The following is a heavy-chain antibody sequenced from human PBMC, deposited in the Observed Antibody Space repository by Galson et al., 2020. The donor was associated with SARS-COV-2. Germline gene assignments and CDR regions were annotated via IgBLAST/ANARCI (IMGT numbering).Heavy chain of an antibody. J-gene: IGHJ2*01. V-gene: IGHV1-46*01. D-gene: IGHD3-22*01. Sequence: ASVKVSCKASAYTSTSDSFHWVRQAPGQGLEWMGVIFPSGGSTNYAQKFQGSVTMTRDTSTSTVYMELSSLKYEDTAIYYCARDRSTSYQDSSGFDWDCDLWGRGTLVTVSS. CDR1: AYTSTSDS. CDR2: IFPSGGST. CDR3: ARDRSTSYQDSSGFDWDCDL.